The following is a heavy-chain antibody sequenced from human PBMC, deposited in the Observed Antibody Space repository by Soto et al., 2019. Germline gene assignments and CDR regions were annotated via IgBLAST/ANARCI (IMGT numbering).Heavy chain of an antibody. D-gene: IGHD2-15*01. CDR1: GGTFSSYA. Sequence: QVQLVQSGAEAKKPGSSVKVSCKASGGTFSSYAISWVRQAPGQGLEWMGGIIPIFGTANYAQKFQGRVTITADEYTSTAYMELSSLRSEDTAVYYCARGGYCSGGSGYVWFDPCGQGTLVTVSS. CDR2: IIPIFGTA. V-gene: IGHV1-69*01. CDR3: ARGGYCSGGSGYVWFDP. J-gene: IGHJ5*02.